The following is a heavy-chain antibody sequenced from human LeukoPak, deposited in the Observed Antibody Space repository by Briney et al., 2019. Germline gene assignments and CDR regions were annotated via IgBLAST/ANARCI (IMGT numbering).Heavy chain of an antibody. D-gene: IGHD6-13*01. J-gene: IGHJ5*02. V-gene: IGHV3-21*01. CDR1: GFTFSNFG. CDR3: ARDFKAASGTDWFDP. Sequence: GGSLRLSCAASGFTFSNFGMNWVRQAPGKGLEWVSSISSSGTYMYYADSLKGRFTIFRDNAKNSLYLQMNSLRAEDTAVYYCARDFKAASGTDWFDPWGQGTLVTVSS. CDR2: ISSSGTYM.